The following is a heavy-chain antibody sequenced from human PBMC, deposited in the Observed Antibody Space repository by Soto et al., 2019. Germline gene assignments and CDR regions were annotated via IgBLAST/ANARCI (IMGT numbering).Heavy chain of an antibody. CDR1: GFTFSDYY. CDR2: IGRGGSTI. CDR3: ARRRDFLDS. Sequence: QVQLVESGGGLVKPGGSLRLSCAASGFTFSDYYMTWIRQAPGKGLEWVSYIGRGGSTIYYADSVKGRFIVSSDNAKNSLYLQMNSLRAEDTAVYYCARRRDFLDSWGQGTLVTVSS. J-gene: IGHJ4*02. V-gene: IGHV3-11*01. D-gene: IGHD3-3*01.